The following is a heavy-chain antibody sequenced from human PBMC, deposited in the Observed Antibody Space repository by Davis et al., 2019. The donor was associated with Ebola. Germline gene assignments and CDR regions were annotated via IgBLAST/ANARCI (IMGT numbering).Heavy chain of an antibody. J-gene: IGHJ5*02. CDR3: ASDDYGDWFDP. CDR1: GFTFSSYW. V-gene: IGHV3-7*01. Sequence: PGGSLRLSCAASGFTFSSYWMSWVRQAPGKGLEWVANIKQDGSEKYYVDSVKGRFTISRDNAKNSLYLQMNSLRAEDTAVYYCASDDYGDWFDPWGQGTLVTVSS. D-gene: IGHD4-17*01. CDR2: IKQDGSEK.